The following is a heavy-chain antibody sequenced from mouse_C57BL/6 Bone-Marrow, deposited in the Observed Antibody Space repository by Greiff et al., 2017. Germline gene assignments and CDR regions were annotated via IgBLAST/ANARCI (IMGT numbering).Heavy chain of an antibody. D-gene: IGHD4-1*01. CDR1: GYTFTDYE. CDR3: TRLNWYYFDY. Sequence: VQVVESGAELVRPGASVTLSCKASGYTFTDYEMHWVKQTPVHGLEWIGAIDPETGGTAYNQKFKGKAILTADKSSSTAYMELRSLTSEDSAVYYCTRLNWYYFDYWGQGTTLTVSS. J-gene: IGHJ2*01. V-gene: IGHV1-15*01. CDR2: IDPETGGT.